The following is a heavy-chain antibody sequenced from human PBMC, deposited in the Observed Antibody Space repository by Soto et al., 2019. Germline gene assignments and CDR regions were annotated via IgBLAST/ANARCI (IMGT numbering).Heavy chain of an antibody. V-gene: IGHV4-38-2*02. CDR2: VYHNGIM. J-gene: IGHJ4*01. CDR3: EALWFGELAFNY. D-gene: IGHD3-10*01. Sequence: ASETLSLTCSVSGYSISSGYYWGWVRQAPGKGLEWLGSVYHNGIMFHNPSFQSRVTISVDTSKNQFSLNLRSVTAADTAVYYCEALWFGELAFNYWGHGILVTVSS. CDR1: GYSISSGYY.